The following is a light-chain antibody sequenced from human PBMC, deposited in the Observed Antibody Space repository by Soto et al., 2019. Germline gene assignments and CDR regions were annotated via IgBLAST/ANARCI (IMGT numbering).Light chain of an antibody. V-gene: IGKV1-5*01. CDR3: QQYNSYWT. Sequence: DIQMTQSPSTLSASVEEKITITCLASQSISSWLAWYQQKPGKAPKLLIYDASILESGVPSRFSGSGSGTEFTLTISSLQPDDFATYYCQQYNSYWTFGQGTKV. J-gene: IGKJ1*01. CDR1: QSISSW. CDR2: DAS.